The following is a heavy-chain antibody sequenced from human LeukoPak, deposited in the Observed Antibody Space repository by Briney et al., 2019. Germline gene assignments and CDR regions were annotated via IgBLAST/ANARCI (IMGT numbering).Heavy chain of an antibody. CDR1: GFTFSSFA. V-gene: IGHV3-23*01. CDR2: ISGSGGST. J-gene: IGHJ6*02. Sequence: GGSLRLSCAASGFTFSSFAMSWVRQAPGKGLEWVSGISGSGGSTYYVDSVKGQFTISRDNSKNTLYLQMNSLRAEDTAVYHCAKGRKSYYYGMDVWGQGTTVTVSS. CDR3: AKGRKSYYYGMDV.